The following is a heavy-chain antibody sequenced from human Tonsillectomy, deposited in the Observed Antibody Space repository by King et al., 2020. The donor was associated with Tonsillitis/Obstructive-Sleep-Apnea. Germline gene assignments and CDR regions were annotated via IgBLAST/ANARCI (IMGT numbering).Heavy chain of an antibody. CDR1: GESFSGHY. V-gene: IGHV4-34*01. D-gene: IGHD5/OR15-5a*01. CDR2: INHSGST. J-gene: IGHJ4*02. CDR3: ARRHSVSVVPFDY. Sequence: VQLPQWGAGLLKPSETLSLTCAVYGESFSGHYWSWIRQPPGKGLEWIGEINHSGSTNYNPSLKSRVTIPVDTSKHKFSLNLSSVTAADTAVYYCARRHSVSVVPFDYWGQGTLVTVSS.